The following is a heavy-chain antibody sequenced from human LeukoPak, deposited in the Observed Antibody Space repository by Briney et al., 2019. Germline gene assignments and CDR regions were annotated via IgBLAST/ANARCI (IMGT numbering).Heavy chain of an antibody. J-gene: IGHJ5*02. CDR1: GYTLTELS. Sequence: ASVKVSCKVSGYTLTELSMHWVRQAPGEGLEWMGGFDPEDGETIYAQKFQGRVTMTEDTSTDTAYMELSSLRSEDTAVYYCATLGYCSSTSCYGWFDPWGQGTLVTVSS. D-gene: IGHD2-2*01. CDR2: FDPEDGET. CDR3: ATLGYCSSTSCYGWFDP. V-gene: IGHV1-24*01.